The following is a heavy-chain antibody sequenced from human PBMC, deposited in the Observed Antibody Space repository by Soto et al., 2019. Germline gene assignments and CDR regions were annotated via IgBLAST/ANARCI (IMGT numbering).Heavy chain of an antibody. Sequence: ESGGGLVQPGGSLRLTCATSGFTLSGYWMSWVRQAPGKGLEWVGAVKQDGSDSYHVDSVKGRFIISRDNAKNSLYLQMNSLRDGGTAVYYCARGGGNFDQWGQGTLVTVSS. CDR3: ARGGGNFDQ. CDR1: GFTLSGYW. V-gene: IGHV3-7*04. CDR2: VKQDGSDS. J-gene: IGHJ4*02. D-gene: IGHD3-16*01.